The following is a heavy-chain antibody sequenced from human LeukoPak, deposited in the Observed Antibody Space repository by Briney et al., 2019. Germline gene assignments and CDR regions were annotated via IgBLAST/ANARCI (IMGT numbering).Heavy chain of an antibody. V-gene: IGHV4-30-4*02. CDR2: IYYSGST. CDR3: ARLTGDYPQLDY. D-gene: IGHD7-27*01. J-gene: IGHJ4*02. Sequence: SETLSLTCTVSGGSISSGDYYWSWIRQPPGKGLEWIGYIYYSGSTYYNPSLKSRVTISVDTSKNQFSLKLSSVTAADTAVYYCARLTGDYPQLDYWGQGTLVTVSS. CDR1: GGSISSGDYY.